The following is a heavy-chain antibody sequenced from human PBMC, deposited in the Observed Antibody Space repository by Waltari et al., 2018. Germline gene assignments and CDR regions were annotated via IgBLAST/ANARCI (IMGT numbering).Heavy chain of an antibody. Sequence: QVQLVQSGAEVKKTGASVKVSCKASGYTFTSYYMHWVRQAPGQGLEWMGIINPSGGSTSDEQKFQGRVTMTRNTSISTAYMELSSLRSEDTAVYYCARGRSRLGRHNWFDPWGQGTLVTVSS. CDR3: ARGRSRLGRHNWFDP. V-gene: IGHV1-46*01. D-gene: IGHD6-13*01. CDR2: INPSGGST. J-gene: IGHJ5*02. CDR1: GYTFTSYY.